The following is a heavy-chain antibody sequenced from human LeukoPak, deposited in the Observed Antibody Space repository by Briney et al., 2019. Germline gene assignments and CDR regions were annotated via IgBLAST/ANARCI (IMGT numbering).Heavy chain of an antibody. CDR1: GFTFSDYY. CDR2: ISSSGSTI. Sequence: GGSLRLSCAASGFTFSDYYMSWIRQAPGKGLKWVSYISSSGSTIYYADSVKGRFTISRDNAKNSLYLQMNSLRAEDTAVYYCAKAVYYDSSGSDYWGQGTLVTVSS. J-gene: IGHJ4*02. V-gene: IGHV3-11*01. D-gene: IGHD3-22*01. CDR3: AKAVYYDSSGSDY.